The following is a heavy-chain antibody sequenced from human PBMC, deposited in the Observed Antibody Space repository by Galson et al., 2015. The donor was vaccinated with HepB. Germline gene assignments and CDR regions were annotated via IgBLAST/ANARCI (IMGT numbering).Heavy chain of an antibody. CDR1: GFTFSAYA. J-gene: IGHJ4*02. V-gene: IGHV3-21*01. CDR3: ARDPEFLGITMVRGALDY. Sequence: SLRLSCAASGFTFSAYAMYWVRQAPGKGLEWVSSINSSTTYIYYADSLKGRFTISRDNAKNSLHLQMNSLRVEDTAVYYCARDPEFLGITMVRGALDYWGQGTLVTVSS. CDR2: INSSTTYI. D-gene: IGHD3-10*01.